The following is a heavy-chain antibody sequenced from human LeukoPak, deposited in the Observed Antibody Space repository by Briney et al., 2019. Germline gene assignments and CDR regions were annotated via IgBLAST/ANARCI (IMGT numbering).Heavy chain of an antibody. CDR1: GYTLTELS. CDR3: ATGQHYSSSSGGSYYYYYYMDV. Sequence: ASVKVSCKVSGYTLTELSMHWVRQAPGKGLEWMGGFDPEDGETIYAQKFQGRVTMTEDTSTDTAYMELSSLRSEDTAVYYCATGQHYSSSSGGSYYYYYYMDVWGKGTTVTVSS. CDR2: FDPEDGET. D-gene: IGHD6-6*01. V-gene: IGHV1-24*01. J-gene: IGHJ6*03.